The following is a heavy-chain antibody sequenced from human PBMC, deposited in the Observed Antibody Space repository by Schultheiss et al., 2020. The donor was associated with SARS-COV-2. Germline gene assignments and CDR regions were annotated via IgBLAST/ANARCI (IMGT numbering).Heavy chain of an antibody. CDR3: ARALVYGMDV. Sequence: SETLSLTCTLSGGSISSYYWSWIRQPPGKGLEWIGYIYYSGSTNYNPSLKSRVTISVDTSKNQFSLKLSSVTAADTAVYYCARALVYGMDVWGQGTTVTVSS. V-gene: IGHV4-59*01. CDR2: IYYSGST. D-gene: IGHD2-2*01. CDR1: GGSISSYY. J-gene: IGHJ6*02.